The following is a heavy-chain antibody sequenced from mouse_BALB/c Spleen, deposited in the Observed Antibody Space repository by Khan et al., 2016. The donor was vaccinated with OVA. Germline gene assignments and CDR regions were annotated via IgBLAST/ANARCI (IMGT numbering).Heavy chain of an antibody. J-gene: IGHJ2*01. CDR1: GYSITSDYA. Sequence: EVQLQESGPGLVKPSQSLSLTCTVTGYSITSDYAWNWIRQFPGNKLEWMGYIKYSGSTSYNPSLKSRISITRDTSKNQSFLQLNSVTTDDTATYSCARAGTITTVVATDFDYWGQGTTLTVSS. CDR3: ARAGTITTVVATDFDY. D-gene: IGHD1-1*01. V-gene: IGHV3-2*02. CDR2: IKYSGST.